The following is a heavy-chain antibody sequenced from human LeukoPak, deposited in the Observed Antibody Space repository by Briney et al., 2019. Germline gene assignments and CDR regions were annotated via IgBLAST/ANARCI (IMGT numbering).Heavy chain of an antibody. D-gene: IGHD1-26*01. Sequence: PSETLSLTCTVSGGSISSGSYYWSWIRQPAGKGLEWIGRIYTSGSTNYNPSLKSRVTISVDTSKNQFSLKLSSVTAADTAVYYCARSPRTVGATYYFDYWGQGTLVTVSS. CDR1: GGSISSGSYY. J-gene: IGHJ4*02. CDR2: IYTSGST. V-gene: IGHV4-61*02. CDR3: ARSPRTVGATYYFDY.